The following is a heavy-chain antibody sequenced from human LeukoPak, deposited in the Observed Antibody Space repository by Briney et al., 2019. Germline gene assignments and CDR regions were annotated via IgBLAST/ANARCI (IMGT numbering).Heavy chain of an antibody. J-gene: IGHJ4*02. V-gene: IGHV5-51*01. CDR3: ARSGRSLWFGETNDY. D-gene: IGHD3-10*01. CDR2: IYPGDSDT. CDR1: GYSFTTYW. Sequence: GESLKISCKGSGYSFTTYWIGWVRQMPGKGLEWMGIIYPGDSDTRYSPSFQGQVTISADKSISTAYLQWSSLKASDTAMYYCARSGRSLWFGETNDYWGQGTLVTVSS.